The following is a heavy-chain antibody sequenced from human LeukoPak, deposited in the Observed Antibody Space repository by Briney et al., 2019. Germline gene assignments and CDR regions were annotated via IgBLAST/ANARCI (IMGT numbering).Heavy chain of an antibody. J-gene: IGHJ5*02. CDR1: GFTFSDYY. D-gene: IGHD2-2*02. Sequence: GGSLRLSCAASGFTFSDYYMTWIRQAPGKGLEWVSYISSSGRTIYYADSVKGRFTISRDNTKNSLHLQMNSLRAEDTAVYFCARSRFIVVVPAAIPDFFDPRGQGTLVTVSS. CDR2: ISSSGRTI. CDR3: ARSRFIVVVPAAIPDFFDP. V-gene: IGHV3-11*04.